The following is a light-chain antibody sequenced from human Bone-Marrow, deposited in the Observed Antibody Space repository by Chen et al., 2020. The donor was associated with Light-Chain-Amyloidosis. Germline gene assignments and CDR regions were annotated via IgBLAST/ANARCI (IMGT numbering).Light chain of an antibody. J-gene: IGKJ1*01. Sequence: VMTQSPVALSVSPGDTATLSCRASQSIRGNLAWYQQRPGQAPRLLIYGASARATGIPARFSGSGFEPDFTLTISTIQSEDFAVYYCQQYNNWPLTFGQGTRVDIK. CDR2: GAS. CDR1: QSIRGN. V-gene: IGKV3-15*01. CDR3: QQYNNWPLT.